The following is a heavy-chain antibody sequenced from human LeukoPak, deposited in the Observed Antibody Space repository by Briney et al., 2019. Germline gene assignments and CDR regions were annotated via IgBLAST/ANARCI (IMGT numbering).Heavy chain of an antibody. Sequence: ASVKVSCKASGYTFTGYYMHWVRQAPGQGLEWMGWINPNSGGTNYAQKFQGRVTMTRDTSISTAYMELSRLKSDDTAVYYCARDLWGYCSSTSCYTAPFVSYWGQGTLVTVSS. CDR3: ARDLWGYCSSTSCYTAPFVSY. CDR2: INPNSGGT. CDR1: GYTFTGYY. D-gene: IGHD2-2*02. V-gene: IGHV1-2*02. J-gene: IGHJ4*02.